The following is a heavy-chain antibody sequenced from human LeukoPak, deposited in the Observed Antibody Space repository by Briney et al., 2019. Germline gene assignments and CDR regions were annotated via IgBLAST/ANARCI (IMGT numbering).Heavy chain of an antibody. Sequence: SETLSLTCTVSGGSISSYYWSWIRQPAGKGLEWIGRIYTSGSTNYNPSLKSRVTISVDTSKNQFSLKLSSVTAADTAVYYCAREAYSGSYPNWYFDYWGQGTLVTVSS. D-gene: IGHD1-26*01. V-gene: IGHV4-4*07. J-gene: IGHJ4*02. CDR3: AREAYSGSYPNWYFDY. CDR1: GGSISSYY. CDR2: IYTSGST.